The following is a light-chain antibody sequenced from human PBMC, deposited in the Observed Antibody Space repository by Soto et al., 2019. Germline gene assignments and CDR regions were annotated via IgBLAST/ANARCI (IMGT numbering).Light chain of an antibody. CDR3: SSYTSSSTPV. CDR2: DVS. V-gene: IGLV2-14*01. J-gene: IGLJ2*01. CDR1: SSDVGGYNY. Sequence: QSALTQPASVSGSPGQSITISCTGTSSDVGGYNYVSWYQQHPGKAPKLMIYDVSNRPSGVSNRFSGSKSGNTSSLTISALPAEDGDDYYSSSYTSSSTPVFGGVTKLTV.